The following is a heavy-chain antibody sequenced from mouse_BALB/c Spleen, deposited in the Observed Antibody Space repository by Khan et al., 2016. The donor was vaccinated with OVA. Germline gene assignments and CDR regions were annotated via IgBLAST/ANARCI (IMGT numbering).Heavy chain of an antibody. CDR2: ICAGGST. Sequence: QVQLKQSGPGLVAPSQSLSITCTVSGSSSTNYGVNWVRQPPGKGLEWLGVICAGGSTNYYSALLSRLSIIKDKSKSQAFLRMNSLQTDDTAVYYGATICYGKGYYAMDYWGQGTSVTVSS. CDR3: ATICYGKGYYAMDY. D-gene: IGHD2-1*01. J-gene: IGHJ4*01. V-gene: IGHV2-9*02. CDR1: GSSSTNYG.